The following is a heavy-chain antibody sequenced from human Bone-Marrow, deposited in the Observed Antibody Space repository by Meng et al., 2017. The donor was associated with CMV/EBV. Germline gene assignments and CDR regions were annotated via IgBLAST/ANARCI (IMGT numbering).Heavy chain of an antibody. CDR1: GFSFSDYY. V-gene: IGHV3-30*03. J-gene: IGHJ5*02. D-gene: IGHD6-19*01. Sequence: QVQLEECGGGLFKPWGTLALTCAVSGFSFSDYYMSWIRQAPGKGLEWVGVISYDGSTNYYADFVKRRSTIARTTYKNTLQMQMNSMGAEATAEYYCARAGSSGNQFDHWGQGTLVTVSS. CDR3: ARAGSSGNQFDH. CDR2: ISYDGSTN.